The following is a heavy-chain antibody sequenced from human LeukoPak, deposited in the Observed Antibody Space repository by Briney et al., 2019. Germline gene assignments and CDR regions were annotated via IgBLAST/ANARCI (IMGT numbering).Heavy chain of an antibody. V-gene: IGHV1-2*02. D-gene: IGHD2-2*01. J-gene: IGHJ4*02. CDR3: ARELIVVVPAAHY. CDR2: INPNSGGT. Sequence: ASVKVSCKASRYTFTGYYMHWVRQAPGQGLEWMGWINPNSGGTNYAQKFQGRVTMTRDTSISTAYMELSRLRSDDTAVYYCARELIVVVPAAHYWGQGTLVTVSS. CDR1: RYTFTGYY.